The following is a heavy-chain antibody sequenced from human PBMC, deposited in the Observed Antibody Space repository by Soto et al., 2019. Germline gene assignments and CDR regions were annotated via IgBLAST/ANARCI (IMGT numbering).Heavy chain of an antibody. CDR3: ARDGPPYYYDSSGDQEYFQH. Sequence: SVKVSCKASGGTFSSYAISWVRQAPGQGLEWMGGIIPIFGTANYAQKFQGRVTITADKSTSTAYMELSSLRSEDTAVYYCARDGPPYYYDSSGDQEYFQHWGQGTLVTVSS. V-gene: IGHV1-69*06. CDR2: IIPIFGTA. D-gene: IGHD3-22*01. CDR1: GGTFSSYA. J-gene: IGHJ1*01.